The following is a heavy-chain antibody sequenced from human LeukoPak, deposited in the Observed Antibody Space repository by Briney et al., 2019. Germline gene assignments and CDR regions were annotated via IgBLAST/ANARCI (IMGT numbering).Heavy chain of an antibody. CDR3: ASYDYQSYWFDP. CDR2: ISAYNGNT. Sequence: ASVKVSCKASGYTFTSYGISWVRQAPGQGLESMGWISAYNGNTNYAQKLQGRVTMTTDTSTSTAYMELRSLRSDDTAVYYCASYDYQSYWFDPWGQGTLVTVSS. CDR1: GYTFTSYG. D-gene: IGHD4/OR15-4a*01. V-gene: IGHV1-18*01. J-gene: IGHJ5*02.